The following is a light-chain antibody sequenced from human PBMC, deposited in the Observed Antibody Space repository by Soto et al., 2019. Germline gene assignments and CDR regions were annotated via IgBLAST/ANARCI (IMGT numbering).Light chain of an antibody. CDR2: DIT. CDR3: SSYTSSSTF. CDR1: SSDVGDDKS. J-gene: IGLJ2*01. Sequence: QSVLTQPASVSGSPGQSITISCTRFSSDVGDDKSVSWYQQHPGKAPKLLIYDITHRPSELSDRFSGSKSGATASLTISGLQAEDEADYYCSSYTSSSTFFGGGTKLTVL. V-gene: IGLV2-14*03.